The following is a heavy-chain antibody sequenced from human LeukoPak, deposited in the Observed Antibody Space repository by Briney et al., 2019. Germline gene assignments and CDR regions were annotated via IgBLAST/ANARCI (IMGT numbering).Heavy chain of an antibody. CDR1: GFTFSDYY. CDR2: IYYSGST. V-gene: IGHV4-38-2*01. CDR3: ARGPGYCSGGSCFRNLIDY. J-gene: IGHJ4*02. D-gene: IGHD2-15*01. Sequence: GSLRLSCAASGFTFSDYYMSWIRQAPGKGLEWIGSIYYSGSTYYNPSLKSRVTISVDTSKNQFSLKLSSVTAADTAVYYCARGPGYCSGGSCFRNLIDYWGQGTLVTVSS.